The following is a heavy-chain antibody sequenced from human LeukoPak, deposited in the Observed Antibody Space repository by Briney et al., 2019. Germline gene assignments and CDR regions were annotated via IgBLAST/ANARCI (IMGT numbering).Heavy chain of an antibody. CDR3: ARDRRSRSPGAFDY. Sequence: PGGSLRLSCAASGFTFSSYGMHWVRQAPGKGLEWVAVIWYDGGNKYYADSVKGRFTISRDNSKNTLYLQMNSLRAEDTAVYYCARDRRSRSPGAFDYWGQGTLVTVSS. J-gene: IGHJ4*02. D-gene: IGHD1-26*01. CDR1: GFTFSSYG. V-gene: IGHV3-33*01. CDR2: IWYDGGNK.